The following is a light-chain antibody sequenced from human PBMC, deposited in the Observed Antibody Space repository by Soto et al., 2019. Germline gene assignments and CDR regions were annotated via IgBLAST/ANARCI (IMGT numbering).Light chain of an antibody. CDR2: LNSDGSH. CDR3: QTWGSGIVV. Sequence: QPVLTQSPSASASLGASVKLTCTLSSGHSNYAIAWHQQQSEKGPRYLMKLNSDGSHSKGDGIPDRFSVSSSGAERYLTISSLQSEDESDYYCQTWGSGIVVFCGGTELTVL. CDR1: SGHSNYA. J-gene: IGLJ2*01. V-gene: IGLV4-69*01.